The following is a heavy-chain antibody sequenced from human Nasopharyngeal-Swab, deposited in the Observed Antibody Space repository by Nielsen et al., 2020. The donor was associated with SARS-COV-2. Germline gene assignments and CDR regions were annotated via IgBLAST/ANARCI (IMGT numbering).Heavy chain of an antibody. Sequence: WSRQSPGKGLEWIGSIYHSGSTYYNPSLKSRVTISVDTSKNQFSLKLSSVTAADTAVYYCARVLYNYYYYYYMDVWGKGTTVTVSS. CDR3: ARVLYNYYYYYYMDV. D-gene: IGHD2-8*01. CDR2: IYHSGST. V-gene: IGHV4-38-2*02. J-gene: IGHJ6*03.